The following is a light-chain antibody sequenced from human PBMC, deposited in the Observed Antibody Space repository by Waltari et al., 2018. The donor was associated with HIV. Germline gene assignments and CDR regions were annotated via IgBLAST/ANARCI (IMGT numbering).Light chain of an antibody. CDR1: QSVLYSSNNRNY. Sequence: DIVMTQSPDSLAVSLGERAPITCKSSQSVLYSSNNRNYLAWYQQKPGQPPKLLIYWASTRESGVPDRFSGSGSGTDFSLTISSLQAEDVAVYYCQQYYSTPPYTFGQGTKLEMK. CDR3: QQYYSTPPYT. J-gene: IGKJ2*01. V-gene: IGKV4-1*01. CDR2: WAS.